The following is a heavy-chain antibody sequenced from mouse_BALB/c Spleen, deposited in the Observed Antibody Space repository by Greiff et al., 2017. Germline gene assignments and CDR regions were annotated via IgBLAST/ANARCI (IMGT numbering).Heavy chain of an antibody. CDR2: ISSGGSYT. J-gene: IGHJ4*01. V-gene: IGHV5-9-4*01. CDR1: GFTFSSYA. D-gene: IGHD2-2*01. CDR3: ARDHGFPYAMDY. Sequence: EVQLVESGGGLVKPGGSLKLSCAASGFTFSSYAMSWVRQSPEKRLEWVAEISSGGSYTYYPDTVTGRFTISRDNAKNTLYLEMSSLRSEDTAMYYCARDHGFPYAMDYWGQGTSVTVSS.